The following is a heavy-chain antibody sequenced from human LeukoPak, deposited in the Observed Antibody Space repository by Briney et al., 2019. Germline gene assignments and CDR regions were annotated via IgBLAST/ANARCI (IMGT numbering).Heavy chain of an antibody. Sequence: GGSLRLSCAASGITFSNYWMSWVRQAPGKGLEWVALISYDGTNTYYADSVKGRFTISRDNSKNTVYLQMKSLRTEDTAVYFCARVVATIVVDLENFQHWGQGTLVTVSS. CDR1: GITFSNYW. V-gene: IGHV3-30-3*01. D-gene: IGHD5-12*01. CDR3: ARVVATIVVDLENFQH. J-gene: IGHJ1*01. CDR2: ISYDGTNT.